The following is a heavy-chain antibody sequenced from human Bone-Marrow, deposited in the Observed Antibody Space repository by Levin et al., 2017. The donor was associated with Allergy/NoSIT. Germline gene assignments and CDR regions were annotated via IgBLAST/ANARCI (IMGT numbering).Heavy chain of an antibody. V-gene: IGHV4-59*01. CDR3: ATGIRGYSYGSAGIAAA. J-gene: IGHJ4*02. CDR1: GGSISSYY. CDR2: IYYSGST. Sequence: SETLSLTCTVSGGSISSYYWSWIRQPPGKGLEWIGYIYYSGSTNYNPSLKSRVTISVDTSKNQFSLKLSSVTAADTAVYYCATGIRGYSYGSAGIAAAWGQGTLVTVSS. D-gene: IGHD5-18*01.